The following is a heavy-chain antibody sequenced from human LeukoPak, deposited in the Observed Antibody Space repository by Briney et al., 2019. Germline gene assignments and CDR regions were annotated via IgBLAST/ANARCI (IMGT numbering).Heavy chain of an antibody. CDR3: ATYSAAGRTYYFDY. V-gene: IGHV1-8*02. CDR1: GYTFTSYD. D-gene: IGHD6-13*01. Sequence: GASVKVSCKASGYTFTSYDTNWVRQATGQGLEWMGWMNPNSGNTGYAQKLQGRVTMTRDTSTSTAYMELRSLRSDDTAVYYCATYSAAGRTYYFDYWGQGALVTVSS. CDR2: MNPNSGNT. J-gene: IGHJ4*02.